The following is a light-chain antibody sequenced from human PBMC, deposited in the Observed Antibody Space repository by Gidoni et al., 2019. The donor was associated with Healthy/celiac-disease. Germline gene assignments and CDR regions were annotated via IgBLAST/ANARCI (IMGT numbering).Light chain of an antibody. CDR2: DSS. CDR1: QSVSSY. CDR3: QQRSNWPPIT. Sequence: EIVLTQSPATLSLSPGERATLSCRASQSVSSYLAWYQQKPGQAPRLLIYDSSNRATGIPARLSGSGSGTDFNLTISSLEPEDCAVYYCQQRSNWPPITFGQGTRLEIK. V-gene: IGKV3-11*01. J-gene: IGKJ5*01.